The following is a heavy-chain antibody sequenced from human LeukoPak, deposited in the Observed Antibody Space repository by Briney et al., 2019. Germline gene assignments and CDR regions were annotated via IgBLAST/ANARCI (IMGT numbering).Heavy chain of an antibody. J-gene: IGHJ4*02. D-gene: IGHD2-21*02. Sequence: SETLSLTCTVSGGSISSYWSWIRQPPGKGLEWIGSMYHSGSTYYNPSLKSRVTISVDTSKNQFSLKLSSVTAADTAVYYCARGVTPFDYWGQGTLVTVSS. CDR3: ARGVTPFDY. V-gene: IGHV4-38-2*02. CDR1: GGSISSY. CDR2: MYHSGST.